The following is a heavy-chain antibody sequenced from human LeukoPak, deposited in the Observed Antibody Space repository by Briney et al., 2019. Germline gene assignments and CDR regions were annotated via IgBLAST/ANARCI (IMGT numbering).Heavy chain of an antibody. CDR2: IYTSGST. J-gene: IGHJ4*02. CDR1: GGSISSYY. D-gene: IGHD5-12*01. CDR3: ARGQRNVDIVATIDPVFDY. V-gene: IGHV4-4*07. Sequence: SETLSLTCTVSGGSISSYYWSWIRQPAGKGLEWIGRIYTSGSTNYNPSLKSRVTMSVDTSKNQFSLKLSSVTAADTAVYYCARGQRNVDIVATIDPVFDYWGQGTLVTVSS.